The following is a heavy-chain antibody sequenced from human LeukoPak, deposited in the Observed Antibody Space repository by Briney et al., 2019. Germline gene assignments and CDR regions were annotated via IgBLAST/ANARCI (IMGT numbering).Heavy chain of an antibody. CDR3: ARGRASGYYRLTPLGWFDP. J-gene: IGHJ5*02. CDR1: GGSFSGYY. Sequence: PSETLSLTCAVYGGSFSGYYWTWIRQPPGKGLEWIGEINHSGSTNYNPSLKSRVTISVDTSKNQFSLKLSSVTAADTAVYCCARGRASGYYRLTPLGWFDPWGQGTLVTVSS. V-gene: IGHV4-34*01. CDR2: INHSGST. D-gene: IGHD3-22*01.